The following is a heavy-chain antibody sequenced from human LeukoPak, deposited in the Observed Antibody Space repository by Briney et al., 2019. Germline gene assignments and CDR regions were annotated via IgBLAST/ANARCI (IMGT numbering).Heavy chain of an antibody. Sequence: SETLSLTCTVSGASIRSGDYYWSWIRQPPGKGLEWIGYIYVSGSTYYNPSLKSRITISVDTSENRFSLKLSSVTATDTAVYYCARDCSGGSCYGAFDIWGQGTMVTVSS. D-gene: IGHD2-15*01. V-gene: IGHV4-30-4*01. CDR3: ARDCSGGSCYGAFDI. CDR2: IYVSGST. J-gene: IGHJ3*02. CDR1: GASIRSGDYY.